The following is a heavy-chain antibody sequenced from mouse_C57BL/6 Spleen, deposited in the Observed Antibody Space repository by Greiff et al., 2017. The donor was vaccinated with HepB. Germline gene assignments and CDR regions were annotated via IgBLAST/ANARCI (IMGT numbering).Heavy chain of an antibody. V-gene: IGHV1-19*01. CDR1: GYTFTDYY. J-gene: IGHJ1*03. D-gene: IGHD4-1*01. Sequence: EVKLQESGPVLVKPGASVKMSCKASGYTFTDYYMNWVKQSHGKSLEWIGVINPYNGGTSYNQKFKGKATLTVDKSSSTAYMELNSLTSEDSAVYYCARELGRRDWYFDVWGTGTTVTVSS. CDR3: ARELGRRDWYFDV. CDR2: INPYNGGT.